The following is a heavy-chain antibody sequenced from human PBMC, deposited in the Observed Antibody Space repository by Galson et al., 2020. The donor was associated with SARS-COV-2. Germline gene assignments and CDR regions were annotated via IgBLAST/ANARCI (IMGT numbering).Heavy chain of an antibody. J-gene: IGHJ4*02. CDR3: TTASSIYYIYYFDY. CDR2: IKSKTDGGPT. D-gene: IGHD1-26*01. Sequence: GESLKISCAASAFRFNYAWMTWVRQAPGKGLEWVGRIKSKTDGGPTDYAAPVKGRFTISRDDSKNMLYLQMNSLTTEDTGVYYCTTASSIYYIYYFDYWGQGTLVTVSS. CDR1: AFRFNYAW. V-gene: IGHV3-15*01.